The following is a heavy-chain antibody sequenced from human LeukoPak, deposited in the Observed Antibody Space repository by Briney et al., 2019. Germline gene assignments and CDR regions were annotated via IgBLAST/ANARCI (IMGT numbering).Heavy chain of an antibody. CDR2: IYYRGRT. D-gene: IGHD3-9*01. CDR1: GGSLNSYY. V-gene: IGHV4-59*08. CDR3: ARHVWLQPFDY. Sequence: SETLSPTCSVSGGSLNSYYWSSIRESPGKGLEWIGYIYYRGRTNYNPSLKSRVTISVHTSKNQFSLKLSSVTAADTAVYYCARHVWLQPFDYWGQGALVTVSS. J-gene: IGHJ4*02.